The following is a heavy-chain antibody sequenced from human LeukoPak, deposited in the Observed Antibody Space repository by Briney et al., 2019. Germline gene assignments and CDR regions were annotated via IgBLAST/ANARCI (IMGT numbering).Heavy chain of an antibody. V-gene: IGHV4-34*01. J-gene: IGHJ5*02. CDR2: INHSGST. CDR3: ARDHDFSPGWFDP. Sequence: SETLSLTCAVYGGSFSGYYWSWIRQPPGKGLEWIGEINHSGSTNYNPSLKSRVTISVDTSKNQFSLKLSSVTAADTAVYYCARDHDFSPGWFDPWGQGTLVTVSS. D-gene: IGHD3-3*01. CDR1: GGSFSGYY.